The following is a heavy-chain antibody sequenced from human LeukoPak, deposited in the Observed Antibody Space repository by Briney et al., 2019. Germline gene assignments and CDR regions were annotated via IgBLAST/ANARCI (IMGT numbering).Heavy chain of an antibody. Sequence: GGSLRLSCVASGFTFNTYAIHWVRQAPGKGLEWVALISYNGGRKDYAESVKGRFTISRDNAKNSLYLQMNSLRAEDTAVYYCARDPYSGGYGNYYYFMDVWGKGTTVTISS. CDR2: ISYNGGRK. V-gene: IGHV3-30*03. CDR1: GFTFNTYA. J-gene: IGHJ6*03. D-gene: IGHD1-26*01. CDR3: ARDPYSGGYGNYYYFMDV.